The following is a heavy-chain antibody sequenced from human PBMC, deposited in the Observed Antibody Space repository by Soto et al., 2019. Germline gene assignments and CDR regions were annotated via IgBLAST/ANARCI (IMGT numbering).Heavy chain of an antibody. CDR1: SGSISDYF. J-gene: IGHJ4*02. CDR3: ARVQTYYDILTGYFNQYYFDY. D-gene: IGHD3-9*01. CDR2: IYYSGST. Sequence: SETLSLTCSVSSGSISDYFWSWVRQTPGKGLEWIGYIYYSGSTNYNPSLKSRVTISVDTSKNQFSLKLSSVTAADTAVYYCARVQTYYDILTGYFNQYYFDYWGQGTLVTVSS. V-gene: IGHV4-59*01.